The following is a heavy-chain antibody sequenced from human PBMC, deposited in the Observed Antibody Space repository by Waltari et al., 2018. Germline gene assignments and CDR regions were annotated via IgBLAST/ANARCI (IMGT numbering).Heavy chain of an antibody. V-gene: IGHV1-3*01. CDR2: INAGNGNT. CDR1: GYTFTSYA. CDR3: ARGARITRVQGVSIGYYYGMDV. J-gene: IGHJ6*02. Sequence: QVQLVQSGAEVKKPGASVKVSCKASGYTFTSYAMHWVRQAPGQRLEWMGWINAGNGNTKYSQKFQGRVTITRDTSASTAYMELSSLRSEDTAVYYCARGARITRVQGVSIGYYYGMDVWG. D-gene: IGHD3-10*01.